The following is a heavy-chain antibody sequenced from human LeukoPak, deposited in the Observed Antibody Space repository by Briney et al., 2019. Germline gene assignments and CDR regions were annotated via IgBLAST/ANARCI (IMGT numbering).Heavy chain of an antibody. D-gene: IGHD2/OR15-2a*01. CDR3: ARTNTVYGDFDY. CDR1: GLTVTDNY. J-gene: IGHJ4*02. CDR2: IFPNGRT. V-gene: IGHV3-53*01. Sequence: GGSLRLSCAASGLTVTDNYFSWVRQAPGKGLEWVSVIFPNGRTYHADSVKGRFTISRDRPKNTLLLQMNSLRADDTALYHCARTNTVYGDFDYWGQGILVTVSS.